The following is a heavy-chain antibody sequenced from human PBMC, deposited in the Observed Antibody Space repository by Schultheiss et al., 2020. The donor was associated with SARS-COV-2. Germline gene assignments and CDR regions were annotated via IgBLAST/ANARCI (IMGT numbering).Heavy chain of an antibody. CDR1: GGSISSDY. CDR3: ARELLEWPLYYFDY. CDR2: IYTSGST. Sequence: SETLSLTCTVSGGSISSDYWGWIRQPAGKGLEWIGRIYTSGSTNYNPSLKSRVTMSVDTSKNQFSLKLSSVTAADTAVYYCARELLEWPLYYFDYWGQGTLVTVSS. D-gene: IGHD3-3*01. J-gene: IGHJ4*02. V-gene: IGHV4-4*07.